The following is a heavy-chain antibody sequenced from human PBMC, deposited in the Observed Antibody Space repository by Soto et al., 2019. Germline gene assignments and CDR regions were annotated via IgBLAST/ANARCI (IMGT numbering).Heavy chain of an antibody. V-gene: IGHV4-39*01. J-gene: IGHJ6*02. CDR3: ARHVSSSWYYYYYGMDV. Sequence: KPSETLSLTCTVSGGSISSSSYYWGWIRQPPGKGLEWIGSIYYSGSTYYNPSLKSRVTISVDTSKNQFSLKLSSVTAADTAVYYCARHVSSSWYYYYYGMDVWGQGTTVTVSS. CDR2: IYYSGST. CDR1: GGSISSSSYY. D-gene: IGHD6-13*01.